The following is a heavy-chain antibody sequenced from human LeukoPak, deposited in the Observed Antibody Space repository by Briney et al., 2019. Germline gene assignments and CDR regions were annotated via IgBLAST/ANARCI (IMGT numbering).Heavy chain of an antibody. Sequence: GGSLRLTCAASGFTVSSNYMSWVRQAPGKGLEWVSVIYSGGSTYYADSVKGRFTISRDSSKNTLFLHMNTLRAEDTAIYYCAKDRTVGASYWYFDLWGRGTLVTVSS. CDR2: IYSGGST. CDR3: AKDRTVGASYWYFDL. CDR1: GFTVSSNY. D-gene: IGHD1-26*01. J-gene: IGHJ2*01. V-gene: IGHV3-53*01.